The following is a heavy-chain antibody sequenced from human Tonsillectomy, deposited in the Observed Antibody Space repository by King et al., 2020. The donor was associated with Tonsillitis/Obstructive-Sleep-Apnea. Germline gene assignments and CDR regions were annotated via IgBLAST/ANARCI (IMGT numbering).Heavy chain of an antibody. CDR3: ARGYCSGTSCYGGWFDP. V-gene: IGHV3-74*02. CDR1: GFTFSSYW. Sequence: DVQLVESGGGLVQPWGSLRLSCAASGFTFSSYWRHWGRQAPGKGLVWVSRINSDGSSTNYAYSVMGRFTISRDNAKNKLYVQMNSLRAEDTAVYYCARGYCSGTSCYGGWFDPWGQGTLVTVFS. CDR2: INSDGSST. J-gene: IGHJ5*02. D-gene: IGHD2-2*01.